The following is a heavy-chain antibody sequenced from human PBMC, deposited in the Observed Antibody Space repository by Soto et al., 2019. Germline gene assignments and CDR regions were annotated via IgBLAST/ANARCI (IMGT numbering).Heavy chain of an antibody. D-gene: IGHD3-10*01. CDR3: ARVRDY. CDR1: GFTFSDHY. Sequence: EVQLVESGGGLVQPGGSLRLSCAGSGFTFSDHYMDWVRQAPGKGLEWVGRTGNKANSYTTEYAASVKGRFTISRDDSKNSLYLQMNSLKTEATAVYYCARVRDYWGQGTLVTVSS. V-gene: IGHV3-72*01. CDR2: TGNKANSYTT. J-gene: IGHJ4*02.